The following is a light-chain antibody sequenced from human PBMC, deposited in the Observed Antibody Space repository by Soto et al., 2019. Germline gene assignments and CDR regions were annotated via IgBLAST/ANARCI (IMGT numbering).Light chain of an antibody. J-gene: IGLJ1*01. Sequence: QSALTQPASVSGSPGQSITISCTGTSSDVGSYNLVSWYQQHPGKAPKLMIYEVSKRPSGVSNRFSGSKSGNTASLTISGLQAEDEADYYCCSYAGSSTYVFGTGTKVIV. CDR2: EVS. V-gene: IGLV2-23*02. CDR1: SSDVGSYNL. CDR3: CSYAGSSTYV.